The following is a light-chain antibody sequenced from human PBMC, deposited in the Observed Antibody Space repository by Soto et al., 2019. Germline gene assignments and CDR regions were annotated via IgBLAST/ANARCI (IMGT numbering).Light chain of an antibody. Sequence: EIVMTQSPVTLSVSPGERATLSCRASESVGSNLAWYQQKPGQPPRLLIYDASMRETGVPPRFSGSGSGTDFTLTISSLQPEDFATYYCQQLNSYPITFGQGTRLEIK. CDR1: ESVGSN. CDR3: QQLNSYPIT. J-gene: IGKJ5*01. CDR2: DAS. V-gene: IGKV3-15*01.